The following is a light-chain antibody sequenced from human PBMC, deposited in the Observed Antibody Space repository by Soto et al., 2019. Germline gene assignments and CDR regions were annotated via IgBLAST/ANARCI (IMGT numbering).Light chain of an antibody. Sequence: EIVLTQSPGTLSLSPGERATLSCRASQSVTSNYLAWYQQKPGQAPRLLIYAASRRAPGIPDRFSASGSGTDFTLTISRLEPEDFAVYYCQQYGDSPFAFGPGTKLDVK. CDR1: QSVTSNY. J-gene: IGKJ3*01. CDR2: AAS. CDR3: QQYGDSPFA. V-gene: IGKV3-20*01.